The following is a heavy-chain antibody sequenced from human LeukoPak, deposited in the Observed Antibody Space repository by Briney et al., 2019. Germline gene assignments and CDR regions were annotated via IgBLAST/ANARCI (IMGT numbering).Heavy chain of an antibody. J-gene: IGHJ4*02. CDR2: VNHSRGT. CDR3: ARGLGEGYPDS. CDR1: GGSFSGFY. D-gene: IGHD5-24*01. V-gene: IGHV4-34*01. Sequence: SETQSLSCAVHGGSFSGFYWTWMRQPPGKGPEWIGEVNHSRGTNYNPSLKSRVTISEDTSKNQFSLNLTSVTAADTAVYYCARGLGEGYPDSWGQGTLVTVSS.